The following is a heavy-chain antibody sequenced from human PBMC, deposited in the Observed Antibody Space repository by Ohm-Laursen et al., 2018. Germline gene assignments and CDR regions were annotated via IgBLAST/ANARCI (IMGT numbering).Heavy chain of an antibody. J-gene: IGHJ6*02. Sequence: SLRLSCTASGFTFNTYAMNWVRQAPGKGLEWVAVISYDGSNKYYADSVKGRFTISRDNSKNTLYLQMNSLRAEDTAVYYCARGSLNGLDVWGQGTTVTVSS. V-gene: IGHV3-33*05. CDR1: GFTFNTYA. CDR2: ISYDGSNK. CDR3: ARGSLNGLDV. D-gene: IGHD3-16*01.